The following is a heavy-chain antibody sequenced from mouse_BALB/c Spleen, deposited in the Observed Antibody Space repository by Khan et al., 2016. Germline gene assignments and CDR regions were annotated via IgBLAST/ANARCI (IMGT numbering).Heavy chain of an antibody. CDR3: ASKVYYFDY. V-gene: IGHV5-6-5*01. Sequence: EVELVESGGGLVKPGGSLKLSCAASGFTFSSYAMSWVRQTPETRLEWVASISSGGSSFYPDILKDRFTISRDNARNILYLQMSSLRSEDTAMYYCASKVYYFDYWGQGTTPTVSS. CDR1: GFTFSSYA. CDR2: ISSGGSS. J-gene: IGHJ2*01.